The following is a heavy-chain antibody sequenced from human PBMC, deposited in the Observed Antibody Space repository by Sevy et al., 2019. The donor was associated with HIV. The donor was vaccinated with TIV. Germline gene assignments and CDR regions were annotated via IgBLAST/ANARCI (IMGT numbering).Heavy chain of an antibody. CDR1: GYTFTGYY. CDR3: VRDVRDGCLDY. J-gene: IGHJ4*02. V-gene: IGHV1-2*02. CDR2: INPDSGGP. Sequence: ASVKVSCKASGYTFTGYYMHWVRQAPGQGLEWMGWINPDSGGPNYAPKFQGRVTLTRDTSISTAYMELRRLKADDSAVYYGVRDVRDGCLDYWGQGTLVTVSS. D-gene: IGHD6-19*01.